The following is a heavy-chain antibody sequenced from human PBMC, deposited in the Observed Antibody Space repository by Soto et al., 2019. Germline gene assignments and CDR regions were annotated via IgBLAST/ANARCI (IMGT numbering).Heavy chain of an antibody. Sequence: GGSLRLSCAASGFTFDNYGRSWVRQPPGKGLEWVAGINWKGDRTGYADSLKGRFTISRDNAKTSLYLEMSSLRAEDTAFYFCAREEEASAGTKCFDPWGQGTLVTVSS. D-gene: IGHD6-19*01. CDR2: INWKGDRT. CDR3: AREEEASAGTKCFDP. CDR1: GFTFDNYG. V-gene: IGHV3-20*04. J-gene: IGHJ5*02.